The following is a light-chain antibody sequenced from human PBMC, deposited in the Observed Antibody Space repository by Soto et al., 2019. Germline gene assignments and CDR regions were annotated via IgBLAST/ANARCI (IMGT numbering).Light chain of an antibody. CDR2: GAS. J-gene: IGKJ1*01. CDR1: QTVSSN. V-gene: IGKV3-15*01. Sequence: DIVMTQSPDSLAVSPGERATLSCRASQTVSSNFLAWYQEKPGQAPRLLIYGASTRATGIPARFNGSGSGTEFTLTISSLQSEDFAIYYCQQYNNWPRTFGQGTKGDIK. CDR3: QQYNNWPRT.